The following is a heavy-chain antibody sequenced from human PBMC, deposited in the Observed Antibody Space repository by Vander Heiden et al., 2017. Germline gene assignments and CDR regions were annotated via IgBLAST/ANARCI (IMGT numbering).Heavy chain of an antibody. V-gene: IGHV4-39*01. CDR1: GGSISSSSYY. CDR3: ARLTRKYDFPRYYFDY. Sequence: QLQLQESGPGLVKPSETLSLTCTVSGGSISSSSYYSGWIRQPPGKGLEWIGSIYYSGSTYYNPSLKSRVTISVDTSKNQFSLKLSSVTAADTAVYYCARLTRKYDFPRYYFDYWGQGTLVTVSS. D-gene: IGHD3-3*01. CDR2: IYYSGST. J-gene: IGHJ4*02.